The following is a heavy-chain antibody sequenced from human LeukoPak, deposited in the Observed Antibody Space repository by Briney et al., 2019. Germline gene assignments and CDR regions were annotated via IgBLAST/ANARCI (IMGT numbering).Heavy chain of an antibody. CDR3: ARHVPPNTAMVRN. V-gene: IGHV4-39*01. Sequence: SETLYLTCTVSGGSISSSSYYWGWIRQPPGKGLEWIGSIYYSGSTYYNPSLKSRVTISVDTSKNQFSLKLSSVTAADTAVYYCARHVPPNTAMVRNWGQGTLVTVSS. J-gene: IGHJ4*02. CDR1: GGSISSSSYY. D-gene: IGHD5-18*01. CDR2: IYYSGST.